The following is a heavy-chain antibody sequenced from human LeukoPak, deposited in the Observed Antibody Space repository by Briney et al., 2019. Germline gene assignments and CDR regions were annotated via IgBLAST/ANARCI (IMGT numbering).Heavy chain of an antibody. J-gene: IGHJ4*02. Sequence: GGSLRLSCAASGFTFTIHWVREAPGKGLEWISLISWDGSNIYYADSVKGRFTISRDNSRNSLYLQMNSLRTEDTAFYYCAKGYCNMIGATPDFWGQGTLVTVSS. CDR2: ISWDGSNI. D-gene: IGHD3-22*01. CDR3: AKGYCNMIGATPDF. CDR1: GFTFT. V-gene: IGHV3-43*01.